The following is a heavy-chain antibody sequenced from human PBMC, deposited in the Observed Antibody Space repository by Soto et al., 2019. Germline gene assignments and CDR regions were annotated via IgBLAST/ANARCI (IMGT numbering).Heavy chain of an antibody. CDR2: IYHSGST. J-gene: IGHJ6*02. Sequence: SETLSLTCAVSGGSISSNNWWSWVRQPPGKGLEWIGEIYHSGSTNYNPSLKSRVTISVDKSKNQFSLKLSSVTAADTAVYYCARLNIVVVPAAIHLYYYGMDVWGQGTTVTVS. CDR1: GGSISSNNW. D-gene: IGHD2-2*01. V-gene: IGHV4-4*02. CDR3: ARLNIVVVPAAIHLYYYGMDV.